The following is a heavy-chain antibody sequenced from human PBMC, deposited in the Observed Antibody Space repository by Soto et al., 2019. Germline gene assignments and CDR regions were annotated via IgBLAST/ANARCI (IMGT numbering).Heavy chain of an antibody. V-gene: IGHV1-46*03. CDR2: ISAGGGYP. CDR3: TRGGAMVVVTAPFDL. Sequence: ASVKVSCKASGYIFSNYYMHWVRQAPGQGLEWMGTISAGGGYPTYAQRFKGRVTMTRDTSTSTVSMELSSLRYEDTALYYCTRGGAMVVVTAPFDLWGR. CDR1: GYIFSNYY. J-gene: IGHJ2*01. D-gene: IGHD2-21*02.